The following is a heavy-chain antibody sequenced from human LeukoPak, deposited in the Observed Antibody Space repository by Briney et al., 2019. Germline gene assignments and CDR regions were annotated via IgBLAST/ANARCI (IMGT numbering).Heavy chain of an antibody. Sequence: SETLSLTCSVTGGSISSSSYYWSWIRQPPGKGLEWIGYIYYRGSTNYNPSLKSRVTFSVDTSKNQFSLKLNSVTAADTAVYYCARGGDYGDLRYFDYWGQGTLVTVSS. CDR3: ARGGDYGDLRYFDY. CDR1: GGSISSSSYY. J-gene: IGHJ4*02. V-gene: IGHV4-61*01. CDR2: IYYRGST. D-gene: IGHD4-17*01.